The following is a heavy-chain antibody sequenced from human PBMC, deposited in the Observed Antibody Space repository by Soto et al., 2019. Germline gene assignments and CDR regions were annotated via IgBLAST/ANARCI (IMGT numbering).Heavy chain of an antibody. CDR1: GASISSYF. Sequence: KTSETLSLTCTVSGASISSYFWTWIRQPAGKGLDRIGRISTSGTTNYNPSLKSRVTMSVDTSKNHFSLNLSSVAAADTAVYYCAREAGPDRWFDPWGQGTLVTVSS. J-gene: IGHJ5*02. V-gene: IGHV4-4*07. CDR3: AREAGPDRWFDP. CDR2: ISTSGTT. D-gene: IGHD6-19*01.